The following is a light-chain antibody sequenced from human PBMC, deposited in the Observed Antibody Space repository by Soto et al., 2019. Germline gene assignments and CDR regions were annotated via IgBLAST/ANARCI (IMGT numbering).Light chain of an antibody. V-gene: IGLV4-69*01. CDR2: LNSDGSH. CDR3: QTGGTGKV. Sequence: QPVLTQSPSASASLGASVKLTCTLSSGHSSYAIAWHQQQPEKGPRYLMKLNSDGSHSKGDGIPDRFSGSSSGAERYLTISSLQSEDEDDYYCQTGGTGKVFGGGTKVTVL. J-gene: IGLJ3*02. CDR1: SGHSSYA.